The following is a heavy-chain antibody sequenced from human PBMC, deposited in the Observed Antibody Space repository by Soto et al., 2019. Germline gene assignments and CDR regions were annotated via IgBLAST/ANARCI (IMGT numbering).Heavy chain of an antibody. V-gene: IGHV6-1*01. D-gene: IGHD6-19*01. Sequence: SQTLSLTCAISGDSVSSNSAAWNWIRQSPSGGLEGLGRTYYRSKWDSDDAGSVKSRITNIPDTSKNQFWLQLISVTPEATAVYYRARALRMRIAVAAAHYYYGMDVWAQPFPVTVSS. CDR3: ARALRMRIAVAAAHYYYGMDV. CDR1: GDSVSSNSAA. J-gene: IGHJ6*02. CDR2: TYYRSKWDS.